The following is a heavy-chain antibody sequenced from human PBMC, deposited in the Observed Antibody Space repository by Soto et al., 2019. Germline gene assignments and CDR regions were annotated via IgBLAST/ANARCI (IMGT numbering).Heavy chain of an antibody. CDR1: GYTFTSYG. D-gene: IGHD1-1*01. J-gene: IGHJ5*02. V-gene: IGHV1-18*04. CDR2: ISAYNGNT. CDR3: ATDKVTQLSNWFDP. Sequence: ASVKVSCKASGYTFTSYGISWVRQAPGQGLEWMGWISAYNGNTSYAQKLQGRVTMTTDTSTSTAYMELRSLRSDDTAVYYCATDKVTQLSNWFDPWGQGTLVTVSS.